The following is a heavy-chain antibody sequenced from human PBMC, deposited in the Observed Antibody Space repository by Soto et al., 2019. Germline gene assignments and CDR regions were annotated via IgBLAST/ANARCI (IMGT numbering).Heavy chain of an antibody. D-gene: IGHD3-3*01. Sequence: LRLSCTASGFTFSTSAMSWVRQAPGRGLEWVSGISGSGAGTYYADSVKGRFTISRDNSKNTLYLQMSGLRAEDAAVYYCAKGPTVFGAVISFDYYYGMYVWGQGTPVTVSS. J-gene: IGHJ6*02. V-gene: IGHV3-23*01. CDR1: GFTFSTSA. CDR3: AKGPTVFGAVISFDYYYGMYV. CDR2: ISGSGAGT.